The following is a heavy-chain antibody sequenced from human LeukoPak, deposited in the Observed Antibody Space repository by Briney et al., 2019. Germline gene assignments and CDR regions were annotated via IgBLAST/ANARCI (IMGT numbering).Heavy chain of an antibody. CDR3: GRYYYASSGYYYLDY. V-gene: IGHV3-23*01. J-gene: IGHJ4*02. CDR1: GFTFSTHA. Sequence: PGGSLRLSCAASGFTFSTHAMSWVRQAPGQGLEWVSGIGGSGGSTYYPNSADSVKGRFAISRDNSKNTLYLQMNSLRAEDTAVYYCGRYYYASSGYYYLDYWGQGTLVTVPS. CDR2: IGGSGGST. D-gene: IGHD3-22*01.